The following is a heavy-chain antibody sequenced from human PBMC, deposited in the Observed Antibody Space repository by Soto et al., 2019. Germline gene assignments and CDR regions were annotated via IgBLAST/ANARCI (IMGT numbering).Heavy chain of an antibody. Sequence: GASVKVSCKASGGTFSSYTISWVRQAPGQGLEWMGRIIPILGIANYVQKLQGRVTMTTDTSTSTAYMELRSLRSDDTAVYYCARDYYDSSGYYIDYWGQGTLVTVSS. CDR2: IIPILGIA. J-gene: IGHJ4*02. CDR3: ARDYYDSSGYYIDY. D-gene: IGHD3-22*01. CDR1: GGTFSSYT. V-gene: IGHV1-69*04.